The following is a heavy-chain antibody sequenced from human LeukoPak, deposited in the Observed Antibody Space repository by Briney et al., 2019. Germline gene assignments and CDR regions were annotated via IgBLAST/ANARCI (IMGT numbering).Heavy chain of an antibody. CDR3: ARGRVEFLVVRGVIGHDNWFDP. D-gene: IGHD3-10*01. J-gene: IGHJ5*02. CDR1: GFTFSSYA. Sequence: PPGRSLRLSCAASGFTFSSYAMHWVRQAPGKGLEWVAVISYDGSNKYYADSVKGRFTISRDNSKNTLYLQMNSLRAEDTAVYYCARGRVEFLVVRGVIGHDNWFDPWGQGTLVTVSS. V-gene: IGHV3-30*04. CDR2: ISYDGSNK.